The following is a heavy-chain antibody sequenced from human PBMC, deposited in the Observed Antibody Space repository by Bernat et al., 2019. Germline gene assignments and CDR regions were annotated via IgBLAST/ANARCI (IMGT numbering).Heavy chain of an antibody. J-gene: IGHJ4*02. D-gene: IGHD5-12*01. V-gene: IGHV3-74*01. CDR2: IKSDGSIT. CDR1: GFTFSSYW. CDR3: ARGDIVARVSDY. Sequence: EVQLVESGGGLVQPGGSLRLSCAASGFTFSSYWMYWVRQAPGKGLVWVSRIKSDGSITTYADSMKGRFTISRDNAKNTLYLQMNSLRAEDTAVYYCARGDIVARVSDYWGQGTLVTVSS.